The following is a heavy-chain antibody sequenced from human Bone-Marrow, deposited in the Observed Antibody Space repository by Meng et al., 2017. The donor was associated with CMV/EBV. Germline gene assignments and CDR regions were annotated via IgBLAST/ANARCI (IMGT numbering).Heavy chain of an antibody. CDR3: AKDSEAMLSGEQQLTH. CDR2: IIPILGIA. CDR1: GGTFSSYA. Sequence: SVKVSCKASGGTFSSYAISWVRQAPGQGLEWMGGIIPILGIANYAQKFQGRVTITADKSTSTAYMELSSLRSEDTAVYYCAKDSEAMLSGEQQLTHWGQGTLVTVSS. D-gene: IGHD6-13*01. V-gene: IGHV1-69*10. J-gene: IGHJ4*02.